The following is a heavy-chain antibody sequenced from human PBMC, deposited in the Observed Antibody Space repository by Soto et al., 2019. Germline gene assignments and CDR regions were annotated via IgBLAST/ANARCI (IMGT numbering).Heavy chain of an antibody. J-gene: IGHJ4*02. CDR1: GYTFSDYY. V-gene: IGHV1-2*02. D-gene: IGHD2-2*01. CDR3: ARDLVVPGH. CDR2: ISPKSGGA. Sequence: ASVKVSCKAGGYTFSDYYIQWVRQAPGQGLEYMGWISPKSGGAAYAQKFRGRFTISRDNAKNSLYLQMNSLRAEDTAVYYCARDLVVPGHWGQGTLVTVSS.